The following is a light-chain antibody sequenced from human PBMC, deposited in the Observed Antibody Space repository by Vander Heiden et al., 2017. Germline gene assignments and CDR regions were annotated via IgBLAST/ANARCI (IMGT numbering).Light chain of an antibody. CDR3: ATWDSSLSVGV. CDR2: ENN. CDR1: SSNIGNNY. V-gene: IGLV1-51*01. Sequence: QSVLTQPPSVSAAPGQKVTISCSGSSSNIGNNYVSWYQQLPGAAPKLLIYENNERRSGIPDRFSGSKSGTSATLAITGLQTGDEADYHCATWDSSLSVGVFGTGTRVTVL. J-gene: IGLJ1*01.